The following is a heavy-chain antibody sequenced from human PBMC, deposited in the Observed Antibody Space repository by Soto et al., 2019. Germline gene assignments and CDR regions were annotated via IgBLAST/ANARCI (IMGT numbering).Heavy chain of an antibody. V-gene: IGHV1-46*02. J-gene: IGHJ4*02. D-gene: IGHD4-17*01. CDR3: ARGPDDSDVPRWDY. Sequence: QVQLVQSGAEVRKPGASVRLSCATSGYNFNQYYIYWVRQAPGQGLEWMGIINLRGGTTEYAHKSRGRVTVTGDTSTRTAYMELSSLRSEDTAVYFCARGPDDSDVPRWDYWGQGTLITVSS. CDR2: INLRGGTT. CDR1: GYNFNQYY.